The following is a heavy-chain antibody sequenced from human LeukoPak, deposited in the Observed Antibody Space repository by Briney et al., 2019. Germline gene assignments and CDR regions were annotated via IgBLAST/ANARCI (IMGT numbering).Heavy chain of an antibody. J-gene: IGHJ3*01. V-gene: IGHV3-15*07. Sequence: GGSLRLSCAASGFTFSTAWMNWVRQAPGKGLEWVGRIKSKTDGGTTDHAEPVKGRFTISRDDSRNMLCLQMNSLKTEDTAVYYCTTSHRGVWGQGTMVTVSS. CDR1: GFTFSTAW. CDR3: TTSHRGV. CDR2: IKSKTDGGTT.